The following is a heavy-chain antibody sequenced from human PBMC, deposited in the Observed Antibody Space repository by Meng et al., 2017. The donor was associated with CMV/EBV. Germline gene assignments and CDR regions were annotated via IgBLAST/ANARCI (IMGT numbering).Heavy chain of an antibody. CDR1: GGFISSYY. CDR3: ARALLAGTTFLVFDP. J-gene: IGHJ5*02. Sequence: SETLSLTCTVSGGFISSYYWSWIRQPPGKGLEWIGYIYYSGSTNYNPSLKSRVTISVDTSKNQFSLKLSSVTAADTAVYYCARALLAGTTFLVFDPWGQGTLVTVSS. CDR2: IYYSGST. V-gene: IGHV4-59*01. D-gene: IGHD1-7*01.